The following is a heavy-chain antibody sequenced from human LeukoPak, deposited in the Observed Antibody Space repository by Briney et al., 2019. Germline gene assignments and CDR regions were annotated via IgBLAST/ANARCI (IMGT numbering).Heavy chain of an antibody. Sequence: PGGSLRLSCAASRFTLSNYWMSWVRQAPGKGLEWVANIKQDGSEKYYVDSVKGRFTISRDNAKNSLYLQMNSLRAEDTAVYYCARGLRYFDWLLQPAGDAFDIWGQGTMVTVSS. CDR3: ARGLRYFDWLLQPAGDAFDI. V-gene: IGHV3-7*01. D-gene: IGHD3-9*01. CDR1: RFTLSNYW. CDR2: IKQDGSEK. J-gene: IGHJ3*02.